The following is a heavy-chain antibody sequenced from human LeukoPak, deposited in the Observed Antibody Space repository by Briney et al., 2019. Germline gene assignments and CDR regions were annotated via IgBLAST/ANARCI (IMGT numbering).Heavy chain of an antibody. V-gene: IGHV4-61*01. CDR2: IYYSGST. D-gene: IGHD2-2*02. CDR3: ARVDIVVVPAAIQDYYYMDV. J-gene: IGHJ6*03. CDR1: GGSISSSSYY. Sequence: SETLSLTFTVSGGSISSSSYYWSWIRQPPGKGLEWIGYIYYSGSTNYNPSLKSRVTISVDTSKNQFSLKLSSVTAADTAVYYCARVDIVVVPAAIQDYYYMDVWGKGTTVTVSS.